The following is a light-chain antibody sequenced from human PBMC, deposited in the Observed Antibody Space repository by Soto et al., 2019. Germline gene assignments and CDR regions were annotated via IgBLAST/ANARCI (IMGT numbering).Light chain of an antibody. CDR1: QAIGNW. CDR2: ATS. J-gene: IGKJ4*01. V-gene: IGKV1D-16*01. Sequence: DIQMTQSPSSLSASVGDRVTITCRASQAIGNWLAWYQQKPEKAPKPLIYATSSLESGVPSRFSGSASGTDFTLTISSRQPEDFATYYCQQYDTYPPTFGGGTRVEIK. CDR3: QQYDTYPPT.